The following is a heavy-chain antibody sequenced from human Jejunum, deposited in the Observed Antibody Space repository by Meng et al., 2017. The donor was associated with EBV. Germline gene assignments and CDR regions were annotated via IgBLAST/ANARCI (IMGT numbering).Heavy chain of an antibody. D-gene: IGHD1-1*01. CDR3: AKRMPGTGFDY. CDR2: IYYTGTT. CDR1: GYSMSNSNW. V-gene: IGHV4-28*01. Sequence: QVQLQELGPGLVKPSETLSLTCAVSGYSMSNSNWWGWIRQPPGKGLEWICYIYYTGTTYYNPSLKSRVTMSIDTSKNHFSLKLTSVTTMDTAVYYCAKRMPGTGFDYWGQGTLVTVSS. J-gene: IGHJ4*02.